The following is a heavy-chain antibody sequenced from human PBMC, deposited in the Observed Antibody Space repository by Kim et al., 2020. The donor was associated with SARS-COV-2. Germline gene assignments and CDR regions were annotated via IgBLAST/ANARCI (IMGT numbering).Heavy chain of an antibody. D-gene: IGHD4-4*01. V-gene: IGHV3-30*01. J-gene: IGHJ4*02. Sequence: ADSVKGRFTISRDNSKDALDLQMNSLRTEDTAVYYCAREGGPTGTRLDYWGQGTLVTVSS. CDR3: AREGGPTGTRLDY.